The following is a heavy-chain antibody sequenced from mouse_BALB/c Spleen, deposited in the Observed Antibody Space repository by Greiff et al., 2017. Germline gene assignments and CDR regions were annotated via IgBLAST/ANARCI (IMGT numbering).Heavy chain of an antibody. CDR1: GFSLTSYG. CDR2: IWSGGST. Sequence: VKLVESGPGLVQPSQSLSITCTVSGFSLTSYGVHWVRQSPGKGLEWLGVIWSGGSTDYNAAFISRLSISKDNSKSQVFFKMNSLQADDTAIYYCATAYYGNYYFDYWGQGTTLTVSS. J-gene: IGHJ2*01. V-gene: IGHV2-4-1*01. D-gene: IGHD2-10*01. CDR3: ATAYYGNYYFDY.